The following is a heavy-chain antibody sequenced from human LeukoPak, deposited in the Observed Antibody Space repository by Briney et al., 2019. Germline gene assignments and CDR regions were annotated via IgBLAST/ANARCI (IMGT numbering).Heavy chain of an antibody. CDR1: GGSFSGYY. V-gene: IGHV4-34*01. CDR2: INHSGST. CDR3: ARSRLRVLRYFDH. Sequence: SSETLSLTCAVYGGSFSGYYWSWIRQPPGKGLEWIGEINHSGSTNYNPSLKSRVTISVDTSKNQFSLKLSSVTAADTAVYYCARSRLRVLRYFDHWGQGTLVTVSS. D-gene: IGHD5-12*01. J-gene: IGHJ4*02.